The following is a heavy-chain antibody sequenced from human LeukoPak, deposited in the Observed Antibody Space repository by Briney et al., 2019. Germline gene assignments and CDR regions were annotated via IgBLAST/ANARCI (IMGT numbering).Heavy chain of an antibody. CDR1: GFTFRNYW. Sequence: GGSLRLSCAASGFTFRNYWMSWVRQAPGKGLEWVATIKQDGSEKYYVDSVKGRFTISRDKAKNTLYLQMNSLRAEDTAVYYCARGTYYFDSSGFQLDYWGQGTLVTVSS. V-gene: IGHV3-7*03. J-gene: IGHJ4*02. D-gene: IGHD3-22*01. CDR2: IKQDGSEK. CDR3: ARGTYYFDSSGFQLDY.